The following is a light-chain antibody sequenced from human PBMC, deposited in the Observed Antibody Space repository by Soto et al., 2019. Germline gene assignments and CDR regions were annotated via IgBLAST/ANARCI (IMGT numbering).Light chain of an antibody. J-gene: IGLJ3*02. CDR2: EVS. Sequence: QSVLTQPASVSGSPGQSITVSCTGTSSDVGGYNYVSWYHQHPGKAPKLMIYEVSNRPSGVSNRFSGSKSGNTASLTISGLQAEDEADYYCTSYTTSSTHWVFGGGTKLTVL. CDR3: TSYTTSSTHWV. CDR1: SSDVGGYNY. V-gene: IGLV2-14*01.